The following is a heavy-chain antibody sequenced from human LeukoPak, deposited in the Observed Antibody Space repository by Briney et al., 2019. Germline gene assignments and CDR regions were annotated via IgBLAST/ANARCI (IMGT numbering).Heavy chain of an antibody. V-gene: IGHV4-39*01. CDR3: ARALGYCSGGSCTRGYNWFDP. Sequence: SETLSLTCTVSGGSIRSSYYYWGWIRQPPGKGLEWIGSIYDSGSTYYNPSLKSRVTISVDTSMNQFSLKLSLVTTADTAVYYCARALGYCSGGSCTRGYNWFDPWGQGTLVTVPS. D-gene: IGHD2-15*01. CDR1: GGSIRSSYYY. CDR2: IYDSGST. J-gene: IGHJ5*02.